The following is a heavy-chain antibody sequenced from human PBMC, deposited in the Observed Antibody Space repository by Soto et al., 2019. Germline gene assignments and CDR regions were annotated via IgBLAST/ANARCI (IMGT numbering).Heavy chain of an antibody. D-gene: IGHD3-10*01. Sequence: SETLSLTCTVSGGSISSYYWSWLRQPPGKGLEWIGYIYYSGSTNYNPSLKSRVTISVDTSKNQFSLKLSSVTAADTAVYYCARVRLLWFGELSRVDYYGMDVWGQGTTVTVSS. CDR2: IYYSGST. CDR3: ARVRLLWFGELSRVDYYGMDV. J-gene: IGHJ6*02. CDR1: GGSISSYY. V-gene: IGHV4-59*01.